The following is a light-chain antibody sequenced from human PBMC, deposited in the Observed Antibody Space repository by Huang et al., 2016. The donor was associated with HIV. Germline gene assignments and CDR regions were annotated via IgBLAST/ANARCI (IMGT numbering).Light chain of an antibody. CDR2: AAS. J-gene: IGKJ3*01. V-gene: IGKV1-39*01. CDR3: QQSYSNTFT. Sequence: DIQMTQSPSSLSASVGDRVIITCRASQSISSYLNWYQQQPGKAPNLRIYAASSLQSGVPSRFSGSGSGTDFTLTIRSLQPEDFATYYCQQSYSNTFTFGAGTKVDVK. CDR1: QSISSY.